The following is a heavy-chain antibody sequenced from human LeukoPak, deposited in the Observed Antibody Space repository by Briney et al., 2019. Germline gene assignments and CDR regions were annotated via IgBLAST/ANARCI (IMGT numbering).Heavy chain of an antibody. V-gene: IGHV4-30-4*07. CDR3: GRWSYDSSGCSFDY. D-gene: IGHD3-22*01. J-gene: IGHJ4*02. CDR1: GGSISSGGYS. CDR2: IYYSGST. Sequence: SETLSLTCAVSGGSISSGGYSWSWIRQPPGKGLEWIGYIYYSGSTYYNPSLKSRVTISVDTSKNQFSLKLSSVTAADTAVYYCGRWSYDSSGCSFDYWGQGTLVTVSS.